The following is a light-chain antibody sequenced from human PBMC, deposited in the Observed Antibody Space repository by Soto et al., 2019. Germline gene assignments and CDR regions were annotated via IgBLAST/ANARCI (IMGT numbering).Light chain of an antibody. Sequence: DIQMTQSPSSVSASVGDRVSITCRASQGISNWLAWYQQKPGRAPKLLIYTGSSLQSGVPSRFSGTGSGTDFTLTISSLQPEDVATSYCQQANSFPLTFVGGTKVEIK. CDR3: QQANSFPLT. CDR1: QGISNW. CDR2: TGS. V-gene: IGKV1-12*01. J-gene: IGKJ4*01.